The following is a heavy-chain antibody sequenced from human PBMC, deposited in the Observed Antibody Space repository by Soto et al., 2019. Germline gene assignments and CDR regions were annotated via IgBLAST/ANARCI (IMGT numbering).Heavy chain of an antibody. CDR3: ARVILGSYYFDY. D-gene: IGHD3-10*01. Sequence: GKGLEWMGLNYPGDSDTRYSPSFEGQVTISDDKSISTAYLQWSSLKASDTAMYYCARVILGSYYFDYWGQGTLVTVSS. CDR2: NYPGDSDT. J-gene: IGHJ4*02. V-gene: IGHV5-51*01.